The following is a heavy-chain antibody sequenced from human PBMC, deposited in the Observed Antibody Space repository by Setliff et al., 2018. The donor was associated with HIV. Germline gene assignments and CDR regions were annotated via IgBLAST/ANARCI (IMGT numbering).Heavy chain of an antibody. J-gene: IGHJ4*02. CDR1: GFTFGDYA. V-gene: IGHV3-33*06. Sequence: SGFTFGDYAMSWVRQSPGKGLEWVAVIWYDGNNKYYADSVKGRFTISRDNFKNTLYLQRNSLRAEDTAVYYCAKDSNYRGVAVRRGFYLDYWGQGKLVTVS. CDR2: IWYDGNNK. D-gene: IGHD6-6*01. CDR3: AKDSNYRGVAVRRGFYLDY.